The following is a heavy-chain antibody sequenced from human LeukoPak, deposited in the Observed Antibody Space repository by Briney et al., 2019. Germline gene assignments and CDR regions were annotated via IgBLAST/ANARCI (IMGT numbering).Heavy chain of an antibody. D-gene: IGHD6-19*01. CDR1: GGSISSRSYY. Sequence: SETLSLTCTVSGGSISSRSYYWGWIRQPPGKGLEWIGSIYYSGSTNYNPSLKSRVTISVDTSKNQFSLKLSSVTAADTAVYYCARSPKVAGTHYWGQGTLVTVSS. CDR2: IYYSGST. J-gene: IGHJ4*02. CDR3: ARSPKVAGTHY. V-gene: IGHV4-39*07.